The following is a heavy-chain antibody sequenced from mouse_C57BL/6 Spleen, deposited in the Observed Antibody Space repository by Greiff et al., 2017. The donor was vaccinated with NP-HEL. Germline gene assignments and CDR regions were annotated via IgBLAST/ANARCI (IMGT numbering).Heavy chain of an antibody. CDR3: ARDAGYYFDY. V-gene: IGHV5-4*01. CDR1: GFTFSSYA. CDR2: ISDGGSYT. Sequence: EVQRVESGGGLVKPGGSLKLSCAASGFTFSSYAMSWVRQTPEKRLEWVATISDGGSYTYYPDNVKGRFTISRDNAKNNLYLQMSHLKSEDTAMYYCARDAGYYFDYWGQGTTLTVSS. J-gene: IGHJ2*01.